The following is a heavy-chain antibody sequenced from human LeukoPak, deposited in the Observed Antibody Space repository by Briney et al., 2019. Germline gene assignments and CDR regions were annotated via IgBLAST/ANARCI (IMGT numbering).Heavy chain of an antibody. Sequence: GGSVRLSCAASGFTFDDYAMHWVRQAPGKGLEWVSLISWDGGSTYYADSVKGRFTISRDNSKNSLYLQMNSLRGEDTAVYYCATSGGGYSYGPWYFDYWGQGTLVTVSS. J-gene: IGHJ4*02. D-gene: IGHD5-18*01. CDR3: ATSGGGYSYGPWYFDY. CDR2: ISWDGGST. V-gene: IGHV3-43D*03. CDR1: GFTFDDYA.